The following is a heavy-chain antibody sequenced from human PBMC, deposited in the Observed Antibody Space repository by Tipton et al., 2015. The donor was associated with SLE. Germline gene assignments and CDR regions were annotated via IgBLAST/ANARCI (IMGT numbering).Heavy chain of an antibody. CDR1: GFTFGDYA. Sequence: SLRLSCTASGFTFGDYAMSWFRPAPGKGLEWVGFIRSKAYGGTTEYAASVKGRFTISRDDSKSIAYLQMNSLKTEDTAVYYCTRAAAGAGAAFDIWGQGTMVTVSS. CDR3: TRAAAGAGAAFDI. CDR2: IRSKAYGGTT. J-gene: IGHJ3*02. D-gene: IGHD6-13*01. V-gene: IGHV3-49*03.